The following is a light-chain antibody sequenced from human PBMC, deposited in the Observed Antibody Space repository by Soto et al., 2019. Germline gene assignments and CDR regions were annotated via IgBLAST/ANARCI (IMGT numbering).Light chain of an antibody. J-gene: IGKJ4*01. CDR1: QDISNY. CDR2: DAS. V-gene: IGKV1-33*01. Sequence: DIQMTQSPSSLSASVGDRVTMTCQASQDISNYLNWYQQKPGKAPKLLIYDASNLETGVPSRFSGSGSGTDFTFTISRLQPEDIATYYCQQYDNLPLTFGGGTKVDIK. CDR3: QQYDNLPLT.